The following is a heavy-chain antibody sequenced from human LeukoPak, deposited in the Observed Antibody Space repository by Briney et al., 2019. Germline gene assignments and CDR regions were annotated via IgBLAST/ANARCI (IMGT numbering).Heavy chain of an antibody. Sequence: ASETLSLTCVANGGSFSGSYWSWIRQPPGKGLEWIGESNDSGSTKYNSSLKSRVTISVDTSKKQFSLTLSSVTAADTAVYYCARVRVWFGHNWIDPWGRGTLVTVSS. CDR2: SNDSGST. J-gene: IGHJ5*02. V-gene: IGHV4-34*01. CDR3: ARVRVWFGHNWIDP. D-gene: IGHD3-10*01. CDR1: GGSFSGSY.